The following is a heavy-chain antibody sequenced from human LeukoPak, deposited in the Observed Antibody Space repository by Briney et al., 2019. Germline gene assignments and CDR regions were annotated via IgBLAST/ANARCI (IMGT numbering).Heavy chain of an antibody. CDR3: AKGGDFWSGYYCYFDY. J-gene: IGHJ4*02. CDR2: ISGSGGST. V-gene: IGHV3-23*01. Sequence: GGSLRLSCAASGFTFSSYAMSRVRQAPGKGLEWVSAISGSGGSTYYADSVKGRFTISRDNSKNTLYLQMNSLRAEDTAVYYCAKGGDFWSGYYCYFDYWGQGTLVTVSS. D-gene: IGHD3-3*01. CDR1: GFTFSSYA.